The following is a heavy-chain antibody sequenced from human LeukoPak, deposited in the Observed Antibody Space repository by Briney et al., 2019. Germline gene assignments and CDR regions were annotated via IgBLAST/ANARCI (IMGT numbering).Heavy chain of an antibody. V-gene: IGHV3-33*01. J-gene: IGHJ5*02. CDR2: IWYDGSNK. D-gene: IGHD1-1*01. CDR1: GFTFSSYG. Sequence: GRSLRLSCAASGFTFSSYGMHWVRQAPGKGLEWVAVIWYDGSNKYYADSVKGRFTISRDNSKNTLYLQMNSLRAEDTAVYYCARHRSRKTTGTTSINWFDPWGQGTLVTVSS. CDR3: ARHRSRKTTGTTSINWFDP.